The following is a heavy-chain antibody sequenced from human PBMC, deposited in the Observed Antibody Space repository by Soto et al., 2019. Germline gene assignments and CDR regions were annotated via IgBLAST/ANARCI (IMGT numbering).Heavy chain of an antibody. CDR1: GVSITSGTYY. V-gene: IGHV4-31*06. J-gene: IGHJ4*02. CDR2: IYYSGST. Sequence: TLSHTCPVSGVSITSGTYYWTWIRQHPGKGLEWIGYIYYSGSTYYNPSLKSRVSISVDTSKNQFSLKLTSVTAADTAVYYYGSGDGWYFDYWGQGTLVTVSS. D-gene: IGHD3-10*01. CDR3: GSGDGWYFDY.